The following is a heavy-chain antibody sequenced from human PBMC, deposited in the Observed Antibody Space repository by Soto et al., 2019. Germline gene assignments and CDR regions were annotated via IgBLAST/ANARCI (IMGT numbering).Heavy chain of an antibody. CDR3: ARDSVTMTEKRPGDYFDY. D-gene: IGHD3-22*01. CDR2: IYNSGST. Sequence: SETLSLTCTVSGGSISSGDYYWSWIRQPPGKGMEWSGYIYNSGSTYYNPSLKSRVTISVDTSKNQFSLKLSSVIAVDTAVYFCARDSVTMTEKRPGDYFDYWGQGALVTVSS. J-gene: IGHJ4*02. V-gene: IGHV4-30-4*01. CDR1: GGSISSGDYY.